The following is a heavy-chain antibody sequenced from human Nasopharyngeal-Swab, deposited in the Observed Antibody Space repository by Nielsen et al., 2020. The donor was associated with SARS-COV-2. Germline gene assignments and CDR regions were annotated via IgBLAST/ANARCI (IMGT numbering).Heavy chain of an antibody. CDR3: ARAQPLTIFGVVGWFDP. CDR2: INHSGST. D-gene: IGHD3-3*01. J-gene: IGHJ5*02. Sequence: GSLRLSCAVYGGSFSGYYWSWIRQPPGKGLEWIGEINHSGSTNYNPSLKSRVTISVDTSKNQFSLKLSSVTAADTAVYYCARAQPLTIFGVVGWFDPWGQGTLVTVSS. V-gene: IGHV4-34*01. CDR1: GGSFSGYY.